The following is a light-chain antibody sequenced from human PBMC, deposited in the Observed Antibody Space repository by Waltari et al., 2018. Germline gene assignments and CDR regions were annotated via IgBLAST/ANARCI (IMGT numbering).Light chain of an antibody. CDR1: SSAGGGSNY. J-gene: IGLJ2*01. CDR3: DSYAGTKTLL. V-gene: IGLV2-8*01. CDR2: EVT. Sequence: QSALTQPPSASGSPGQSVTIPCTGTSSAGGGSNYVSWYQRQPDKAPKRLISEVTKRPSGVPDRFSGSKSGNTAFLTVSGLQAEDEGDYYCDSYAGTKTLLFGGGTKLTVL.